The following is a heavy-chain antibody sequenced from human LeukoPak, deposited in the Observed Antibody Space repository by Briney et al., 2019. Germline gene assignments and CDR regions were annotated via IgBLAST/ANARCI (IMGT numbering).Heavy chain of an antibody. J-gene: IGHJ4*02. Sequence: PGGSLRLSCAASGFIFSTYGIHWVRQAPGKGLEWVAIIWHDGSKSYYIGSVKGRLTVSRDNSRNTAYLQMDSLRAEDTAVYYCARGGGAIRHSTRYWGQGTLVTVSS. CDR3: ARGGGAIRHSTRY. D-gene: IGHD3-10*01. CDR2: IWHDGSKS. V-gene: IGHV3-33*01. CDR1: GFIFSTYG.